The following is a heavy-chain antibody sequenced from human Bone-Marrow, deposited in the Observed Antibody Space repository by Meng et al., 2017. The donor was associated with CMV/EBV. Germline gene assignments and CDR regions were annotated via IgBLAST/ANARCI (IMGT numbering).Heavy chain of an antibody. Sequence: ISRSSCYWGWIRQTPGKGLEWIGNVYYTGSTYYNPSLKSRVTISVDTSKNQFSLRLTSVTAADTAVYYCARSPLDYGDYLDQTEYFQHWGQGTLVTVSS. J-gene: IGHJ1*01. V-gene: IGHV4-39*01. CDR1: ISRSSCY. D-gene: IGHD4-17*01. CDR2: VYYTGST. CDR3: ARSPLDYGDYLDQTEYFQH.